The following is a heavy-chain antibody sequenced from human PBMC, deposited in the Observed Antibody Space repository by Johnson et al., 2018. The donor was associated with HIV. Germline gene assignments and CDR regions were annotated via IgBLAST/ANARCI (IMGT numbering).Heavy chain of an antibody. D-gene: IGHD2/OR15-2a*01. J-gene: IGHJ3*02. CDR3: AKVDEYYGGAFDI. CDR2: ISYDGSNK. Sequence: VQLVESGGGVVQPGRSLRLSCAASGFTFSSYAMHWVRQAPGKGLEWVAVISYDGSNKYYADSVKGRFTISRDNSKNTLYLQMNSLRAEDTALYYCAKVDEYYGGAFDIWGQGTMVTVSS. V-gene: IGHV3-30*04. CDR1: GFTFSSYA.